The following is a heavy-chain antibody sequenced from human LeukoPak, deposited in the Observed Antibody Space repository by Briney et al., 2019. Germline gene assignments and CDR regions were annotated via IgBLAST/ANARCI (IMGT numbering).Heavy chain of an antibody. D-gene: IGHD3-3*01. CDR3: ARKWQTIFGVVRNWFDP. CDR2: INHSGST. Sequence: SETLSLTCAVYGVSFSGYYWSWIRQPPGKGLEWIGEINHSGSTNYNPSLKSRVTISVDTSKNQFSLKLSSVTAADTAVYYCARKWQTIFGVVRNWFDPWGQGTLVTVSS. CDR1: GVSFSGYY. J-gene: IGHJ5*02. V-gene: IGHV4-34*01.